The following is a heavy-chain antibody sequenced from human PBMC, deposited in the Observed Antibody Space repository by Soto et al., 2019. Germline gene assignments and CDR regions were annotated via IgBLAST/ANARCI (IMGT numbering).Heavy chain of an antibody. J-gene: IGHJ4*02. D-gene: IGHD3-3*01. Sequence: SETLSLTCTVSGGSISSYYWSWIRQPPGKGLEWIGYIYYSGSTNYNPSLKSRVTISVDTSKNQFSLKLSSVTAADTAAYYCARAPSGITIFGVVITYFDYWGQGTLVTVSS. V-gene: IGHV4-59*01. CDR3: ARAPSGITIFGVVITYFDY. CDR1: GGSISSYY. CDR2: IYYSGST.